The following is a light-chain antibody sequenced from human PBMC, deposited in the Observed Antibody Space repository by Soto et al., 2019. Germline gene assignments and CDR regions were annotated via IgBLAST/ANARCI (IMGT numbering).Light chain of an antibody. CDR2: GAS. CDR3: QQYGSSPWT. Sequence: EIVLTQSPGTLSLSPGERATLSCRASQSVSSIAWYQQKPGQAPRLLIYGASSRATGIPDRFSGSGSGTDFTLTISRLEPEDFAVYYCQQYGSSPWTFGQGTMLEIK. CDR1: QSVSS. J-gene: IGKJ1*01. V-gene: IGKV3-20*01.